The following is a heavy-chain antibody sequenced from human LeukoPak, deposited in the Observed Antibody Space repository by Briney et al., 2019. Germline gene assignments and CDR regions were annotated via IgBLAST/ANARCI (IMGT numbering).Heavy chain of an antibody. CDR2: LSSDGYST. V-gene: IGHV3-64*01. D-gene: IGHD6-19*01. CDR3: ARGQQWVIRPFDY. J-gene: IGHJ4*02. CDR1: GFTLSTYA. Sequence: PGGSLRLSCATSGFTLSTYAMHWVRQAPGKGLEYVSCLSSDGYSTYYANSAKGRFTISRDNSKDTLYLQMGSLSPEDTAVYYCARGQQWVIRPFDYWGQGTLVTVSS.